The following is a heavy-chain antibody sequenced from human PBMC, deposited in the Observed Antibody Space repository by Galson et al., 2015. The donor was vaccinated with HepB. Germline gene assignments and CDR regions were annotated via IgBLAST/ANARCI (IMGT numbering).Heavy chain of an antibody. CDR1: GFTFSNYR. Sequence: SLRLSCAASGFTFSNYRMSWVRQGPGKGLEWVANIKEDGSEKYYVDSVKGRFTISRDNAKNSLWLQMHSLRAEGTAVYYCARDRVAAGGGDWFDPWGQGTLVTVSS. CDR3: ARDRVAAGGGDWFDP. J-gene: IGHJ5*02. V-gene: IGHV3-7*01. D-gene: IGHD6-13*01. CDR2: IKEDGSEK.